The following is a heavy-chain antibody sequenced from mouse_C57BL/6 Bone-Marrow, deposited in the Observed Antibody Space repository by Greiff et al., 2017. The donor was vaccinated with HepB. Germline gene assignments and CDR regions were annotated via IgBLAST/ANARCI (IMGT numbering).Heavy chain of an antibody. CDR1: GFSLSTFGMG. D-gene: IGHD1-1*01. Sequence: QVTLKESGPGILQPSQTLSLTCSFSGFSLSTFGMGVGWIRQPSGKGLGWLAQIWWDDDNYYNPARRSRLTISKDTSTNQVFLKVANVDTADTATYYCARSTVVLDYWGQGTTLTVSS. CDR2: IWWDDDN. J-gene: IGHJ2*01. V-gene: IGHV8-8*01. CDR3: ARSTVVLDY.